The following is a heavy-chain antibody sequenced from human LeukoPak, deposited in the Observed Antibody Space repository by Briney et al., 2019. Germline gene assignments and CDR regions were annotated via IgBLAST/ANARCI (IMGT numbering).Heavy chain of an antibody. CDR3: ARAADSSGGY. D-gene: IGHD6-25*01. Sequence: GSLRLSCAVSGFTLSYYSMNWVRQAPGKGLEWVSYISSSSSTIYYADSVKGRFTISRENAKNSLYLQMNSLRADDTAIYYCARAADSSGGYWGQGTLVTVSS. J-gene: IGHJ4*02. CDR2: ISSSSSTI. CDR1: GFTLSYYS. V-gene: IGHV3-48*01.